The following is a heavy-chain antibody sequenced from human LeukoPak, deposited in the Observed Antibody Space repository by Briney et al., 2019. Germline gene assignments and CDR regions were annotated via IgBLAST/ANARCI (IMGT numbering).Heavy chain of an antibody. D-gene: IGHD2-2*01. CDR2: IKEDGSDK. V-gene: IGHV3-7*01. Sequence: GGSLRLSCAASGFTFSNYAMTWVRQAPGKGLERVANIKEDGSDKYYLGSVKGRFTISRDNAKNSLYLQMSSLSAEDTALYYCAREVPGAMNAFDVWGQGTMVTVSS. J-gene: IGHJ3*01. CDR1: GFTFSNYA. CDR3: AREVPGAMNAFDV.